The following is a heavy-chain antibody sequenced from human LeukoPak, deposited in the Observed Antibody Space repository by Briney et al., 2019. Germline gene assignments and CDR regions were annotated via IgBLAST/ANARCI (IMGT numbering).Heavy chain of an antibody. Sequence: GGSLRLSCVASGFTFSNYWVSWVRQAPGKGLEWVANMKQEGRETYYVDSVKGRFTISRDNAKNSLYLQMNSLGAEDTAVYYCAREGTYSGYDLTDSWGQGTLVTVSS. CDR1: GFTFSNYW. J-gene: IGHJ4*02. V-gene: IGHV3-7*05. CDR3: AREGTYSGYDLTDS. CDR2: MKQEGRET. D-gene: IGHD5-12*01.